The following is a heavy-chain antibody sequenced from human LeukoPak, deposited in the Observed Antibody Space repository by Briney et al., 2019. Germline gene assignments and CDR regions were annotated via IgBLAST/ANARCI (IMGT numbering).Heavy chain of an antibody. J-gene: IGHJ4*02. CDR1: GFTFSDYY. V-gene: IGHV3-11*01. CDR3: ARVRTYFDISFDY. CDR2: ISSSGSTI. D-gene: IGHD3-9*01. Sequence: GGSLRLSCAASGFTFSDYYVSWIRQAPGKGLEWVSYISSSGSTIYYADSVKGRFTISRDNAKNSLYLQMNSLRAEDTAVYYCARVRTYFDISFDYWGQGTLVTVSS.